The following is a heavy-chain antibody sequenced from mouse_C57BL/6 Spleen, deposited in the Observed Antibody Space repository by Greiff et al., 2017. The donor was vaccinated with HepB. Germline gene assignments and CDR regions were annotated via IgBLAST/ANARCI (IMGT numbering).Heavy chain of an antibody. CDR3: ARDYGSDFDY. J-gene: IGHJ2*01. Sequence: VQGVESGAELVKPGASVKISCKASGYAFSSYWMNWVKQRPGKGLEWIGQIYPGDGDTNYNGKFKGKATLTADKSSSTAYMQLSSLTSEDSAVYFCARDYGSDFDYWGQGTTLTVSS. CDR2: IYPGDGDT. CDR1: GYAFSSYW. V-gene: IGHV1-80*01. D-gene: IGHD1-1*01.